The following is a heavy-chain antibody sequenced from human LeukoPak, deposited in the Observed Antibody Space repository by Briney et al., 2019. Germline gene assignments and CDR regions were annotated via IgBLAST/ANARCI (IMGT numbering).Heavy chain of an antibody. CDR2: IYTSGST. CDR1: GGSISSGSYY. Sequence: SETLSLTCTVSGGSISSGSYYWSWIRQPAGKGLEWIGRIYTSGSTNYNPSLKSRVTISVDTSKNQFSLKLSSVTAADTAVYYCARGQNSGYDFLPYWYFDLWGRGTLVTVSS. V-gene: IGHV4-61*02. CDR3: ARGQNSGYDFLPYWYFDL. J-gene: IGHJ2*01. D-gene: IGHD5-12*01.